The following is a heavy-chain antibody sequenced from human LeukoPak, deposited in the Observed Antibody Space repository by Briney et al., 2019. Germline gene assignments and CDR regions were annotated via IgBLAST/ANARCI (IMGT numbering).Heavy chain of an antibody. J-gene: IGHJ3*02. Sequence: GGSLRLSCAASGFTFSTYGMHWVRQAPGKGLEWVSIISYDGSNRYYADSVMGRFTISRDNSKNTLYLQMNSLRAEDTAVYYCAKGVVTATPDAFDIWGQGTMVTVSS. CDR3: AKGVVTATPDAFDI. CDR2: ISYDGSNR. V-gene: IGHV3-30*18. CDR1: GFTFSTYG. D-gene: IGHD2-21*02.